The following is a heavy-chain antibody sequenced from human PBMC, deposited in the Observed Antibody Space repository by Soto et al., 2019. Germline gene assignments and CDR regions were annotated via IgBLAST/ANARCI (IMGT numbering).Heavy chain of an antibody. J-gene: IGHJ3*01. CDR2: IYWDDDR. Sequence: QITLKESGPTLVKPTQALTLTCSFSGFSLTTLGVGEAWVRQHPGKALEWLALIYWDDDRQYSPSLKTRLTIAKDPSKNQVVLTMTNMDPVDTGTYYCAHSQLTTAANAFDVWGQGTIVTVSS. D-gene: IGHD1-1*01. V-gene: IGHV2-5*02. CDR3: AHSQLTTAANAFDV. CDR1: GFSLTTLGVG.